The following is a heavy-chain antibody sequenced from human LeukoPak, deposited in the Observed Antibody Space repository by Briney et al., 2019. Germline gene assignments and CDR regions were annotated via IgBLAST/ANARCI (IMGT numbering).Heavy chain of an antibody. CDR2: IYYSGST. CDR1: GGSISSYY. D-gene: IGHD6-19*01. CDR3: ARLGYSSGWYLDY. J-gene: IGHJ4*02. Sequence: RPSETLSLTCTVSGGSISSYYWSWIRQPPGKGLEWIGYIYYSGSTSYNPSLKSRVTISVDTSKNQFSLKLSSVTAADTAVYYCARLGYSSGWYLDYWGQGTLVTVSS. V-gene: IGHV4-59*01.